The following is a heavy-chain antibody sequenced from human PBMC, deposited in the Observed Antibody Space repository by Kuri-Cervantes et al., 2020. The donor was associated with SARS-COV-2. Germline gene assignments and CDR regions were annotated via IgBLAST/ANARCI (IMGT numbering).Heavy chain of an antibody. D-gene: IGHD2-2*01. CDR2: ISGNNGNT. J-gene: IGHJ4*02. CDR1: GYTFTSYG. Sequence: ASVPVTCKASGYTFTSYGITWVRQAPGQGLEWMGWISGNNGNTKYTQKLQGRVTMTTDTSTNTAYMELRSLRSDDTAMYYCARDIVVVPTDPPFRLDYWGQGTLVTVSS. CDR3: ARDIVVVPTDPPFRLDY. V-gene: IGHV1-18*01.